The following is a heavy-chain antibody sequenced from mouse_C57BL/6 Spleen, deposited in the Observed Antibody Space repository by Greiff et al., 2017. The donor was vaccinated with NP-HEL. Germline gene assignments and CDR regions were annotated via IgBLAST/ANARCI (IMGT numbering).Heavy chain of an antibody. D-gene: IGHD2-1*01. J-gene: IGHJ3*01. Sequence: QVQLQQPGAELVMPGASVKLSCKASGYTFTSYWMHWVKQRPGQGLEWIGEIDPSDSYTNYNQKFKGKSTLTVDKSSSTAYMQLSSLTSEDSAVYYWASGNYGAWFAYWGQGTLVTVSA. CDR1: GYTFTSYW. CDR2: IDPSDSYT. V-gene: IGHV1-69*01. CDR3: ASGNYGAWFAY.